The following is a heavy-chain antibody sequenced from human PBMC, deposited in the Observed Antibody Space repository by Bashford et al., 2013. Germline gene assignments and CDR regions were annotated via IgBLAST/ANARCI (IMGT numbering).Heavy chain of an antibody. J-gene: IGHJ4*02. Sequence: VRQAPGKGLEWVAAISYDGSNEWYGDSVRGRFTISRDNSKNTLHLQMNSLRAEDSAVYYCARTIGYCSGGSCYPGTYYFDYWGQGTLVTVSS. CDR2: ISYDGSNE. V-gene: IGHV3-33*05. CDR3: ARTIGYCSGGSCYPGTYYFDY. D-gene: IGHD2-15*01.